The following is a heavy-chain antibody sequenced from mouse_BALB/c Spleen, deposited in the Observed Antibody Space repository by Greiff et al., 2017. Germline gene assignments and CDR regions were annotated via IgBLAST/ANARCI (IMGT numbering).Heavy chain of an antibody. CDR1: GFTFSSFG. J-gene: IGHJ2*01. V-gene: IGHV5-17*02. CDR3: ARSGYYGSSYYFDD. Sequence: EVKLMESGGGLVQPGGSRKLSCAASGFTFSSFGMHWVRQAPEKGLEWVAYISSGSSTIYYADTVKGRFTISRDNPKNTLFLQMTSLRSEDTAMYYCARSGYYGSSYYFDDWGQDTTLAVSS. D-gene: IGHD1-1*01. CDR2: ISSGSSTI.